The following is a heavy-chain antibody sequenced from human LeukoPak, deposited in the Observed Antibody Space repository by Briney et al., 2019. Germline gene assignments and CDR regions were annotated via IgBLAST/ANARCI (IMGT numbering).Heavy chain of an antibody. CDR2: IKQDGSEK. CDR1: GFTFSSYW. CDR3: VRDPSAYCGGDCPDY. J-gene: IGHJ4*02. Sequence: PGGSLRLSCAASGFTFSSYWMSWVRQAPGKGLEWVANIKQDGSEKYYVDSVEGRFTISRDNAKNSLYLQMNSRRAEDTAVYYCVRDPSAYCGGDCPDYWGQGTLVTVSS. D-gene: IGHD2-21*02. V-gene: IGHV3-7*01.